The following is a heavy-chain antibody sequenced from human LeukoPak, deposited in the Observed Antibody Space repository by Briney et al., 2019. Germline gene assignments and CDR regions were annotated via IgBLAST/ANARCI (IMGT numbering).Heavy chain of an antibody. CDR2: IYSGGST. V-gene: IGHV3-66*02. J-gene: IGHJ6*02. CDR3: ARVPSYYDFWSGYQDYYYYGMDV. D-gene: IGHD3-3*01. Sequence: PGASLRLSCAASGFTVSSNYMSWVRQAPGKGLEWVSVIYSGGSTYYADSVKGRFTISRDNSKNTLYLQMNSLRAEDTVVYYCARVPSYYDFWSGYQDYYYYGMDVWGQGTTVTVSS. CDR1: GFTVSSNY.